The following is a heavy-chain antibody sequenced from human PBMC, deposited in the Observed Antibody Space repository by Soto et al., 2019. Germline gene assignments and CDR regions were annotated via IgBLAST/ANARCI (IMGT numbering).Heavy chain of an antibody. J-gene: IGHJ4*02. Sequence: PGGSLRLSCAASGFTFGDYAMHWVRQAPGKGLEWVSGISWNSSSIGYADSVKRRFTISRDNAKNSLYLQMNSLRAEDTALYYCAGSSSYDFWSGYYGSSLAIDYWGQGTLVTVSS. D-gene: IGHD3-3*01. CDR1: GFTFGDYA. V-gene: IGHV3-9*01. CDR2: ISWNSSSI. CDR3: AGSSSYDFWSGYYGSSLAIDY.